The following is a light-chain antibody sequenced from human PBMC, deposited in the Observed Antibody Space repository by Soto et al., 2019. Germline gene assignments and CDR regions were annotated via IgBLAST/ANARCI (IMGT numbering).Light chain of an antibody. CDR1: QSVSSNY. J-gene: IGKJ1*01. V-gene: IGKV3-20*01. CDR3: QQYGRSPWT. CDR2: GAS. Sequence: SVLTQSPGTLYLSPGERATLSCRASQSVSSNYFAWYQQKPGQDPRLXIYGASSRATGIPDRFSGIGYGTAGTLTISRLETEDGQVYDCQQYGRSPWTFGQGTKVDIK.